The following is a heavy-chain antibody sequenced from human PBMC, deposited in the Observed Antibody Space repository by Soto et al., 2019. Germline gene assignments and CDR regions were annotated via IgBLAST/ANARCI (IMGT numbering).Heavy chain of an antibody. J-gene: IGHJ6*02. CDR3: ARDQRERWDYYGMDV. CDR1: GFTFSDFG. V-gene: IGHV3-30*03. CDR2: VSYHAGNQ. D-gene: IGHD1-26*01. Sequence: QVQLVESGGGVVQPGTSLRLSCAASGFTFSDFGMHWVRQAPGKGLEWVAIVSYHAGNQYYADSVKGRFTISRDNSKNTLYLQMNNLRDDDTAVYFCARDQRERWDYYGMDVWGQGTTVTVSS.